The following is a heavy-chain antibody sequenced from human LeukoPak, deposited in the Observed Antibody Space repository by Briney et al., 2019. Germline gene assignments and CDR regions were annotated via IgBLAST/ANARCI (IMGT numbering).Heavy chain of an antibody. CDR2: INPNSGGT. V-gene: IGHV1-2*02. Sequence: ASVKVSCKASGYTFTGHYMHWVRQAPGQGLEWMGWINPNSGGTNYAQKFQGRVTMTRDTSISTAYIELSRLRSDDTAVYYCARDIVMVTYWFDPWGQGTLVTVSS. J-gene: IGHJ5*02. CDR1: GYTFTGHY. D-gene: IGHD5-18*01. CDR3: ARDIVMVTYWFDP.